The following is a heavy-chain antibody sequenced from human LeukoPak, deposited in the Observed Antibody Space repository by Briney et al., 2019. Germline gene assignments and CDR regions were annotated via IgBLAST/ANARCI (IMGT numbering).Heavy chain of an antibody. V-gene: IGHV4-34*01. CDR3: ARGSDMAWELPMT. D-gene: IGHD1-26*01. Sequence: PETLSLTCAVSGVSLSGYDWSWIRQPPGTGLEWIGEISRSVSTSYNPSLESRVTISVDTSKNQFSLKLSSVTAADTAVYYCARGSDMAWELPMTWGQGALVTVSS. CDR2: ISRSVST. J-gene: IGHJ5*02. CDR1: GVSLSGYD.